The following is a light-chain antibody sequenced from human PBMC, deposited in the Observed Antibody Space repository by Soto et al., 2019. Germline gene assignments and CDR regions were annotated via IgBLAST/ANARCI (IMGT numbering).Light chain of an antibody. CDR3: QQSNNWPQT. CDR2: GAT. J-gene: IGKJ1*01. CDR1: PSVSIP. V-gene: IGKV3-15*01. Sequence: IVLPQTRAPLSVSPGERATLFCRACPSVSIPLAWYQHKAGLAPRLLIHGATTTATGLPATFSGSGPWTEFTLTISSLQAEDFAVYYCQQSNNWPQTFGQGTKVDIK.